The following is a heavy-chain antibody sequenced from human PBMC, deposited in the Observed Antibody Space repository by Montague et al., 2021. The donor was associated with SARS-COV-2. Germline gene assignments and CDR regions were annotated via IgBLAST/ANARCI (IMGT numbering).Heavy chain of an antibody. D-gene: IGHD6-13*01. CDR1: GGFISSGNW. V-gene: IGHV4/OR15-8*02. CDR2: IFHSGAA. J-gene: IGHJ4*02. Sequence: SETLSLTCAVSGGFISSGNWWSWVRQPPGKGLEWIGEIFHSGAAXYNPSLKSRLTISMDKSKNEFSLNLSSVTAADTAMYYCARDFVAAVPDRFDSWGQGVLVTVSS. CDR3: ARDFVAAVPDRFDS.